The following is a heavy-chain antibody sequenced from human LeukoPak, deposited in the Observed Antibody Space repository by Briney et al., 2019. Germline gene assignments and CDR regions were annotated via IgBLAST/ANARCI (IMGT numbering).Heavy chain of an antibody. CDR2: IYYSGST. J-gene: IGHJ4*02. Sequence: SQTLSLTCTVSGGSISSGDYYWSWIRQPPGKGLEWIGYIYYSGSTYYNPSLKSRVTISVDTSKNQFSLKLSSVTAADTAVYYCARNYCSSTSSYTEGFDYWGQGTLVTVSS. CDR1: GGSISSGDYY. D-gene: IGHD2-2*02. V-gene: IGHV4-30-4*08. CDR3: ARNYCSSTSSYTEGFDY.